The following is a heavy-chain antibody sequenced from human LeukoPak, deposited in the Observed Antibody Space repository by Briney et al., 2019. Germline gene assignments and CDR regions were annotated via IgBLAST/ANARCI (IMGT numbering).Heavy chain of an antibody. CDR3: AAGIAARPWY. CDR1: GGSISSYY. V-gene: IGHV4-4*09. Sequence: SESLTLTCTVSGGSISSYYWSWLRQPPGKGLEWIGYIYTSGSTNYNPSLKSRVTISVDTSKNQFSLKLSSVTAADTAVYYCAAGIAARPWYWGQGTLVTVSS. D-gene: IGHD6-6*01. CDR2: IYTSGST. J-gene: IGHJ4*02.